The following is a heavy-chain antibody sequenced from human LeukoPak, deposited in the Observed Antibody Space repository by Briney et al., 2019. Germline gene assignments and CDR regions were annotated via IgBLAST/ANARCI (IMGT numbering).Heavy chain of an antibody. Sequence: PGGSLRLSCAASGFTVSSNYMSWVRQAPGKGLEWVSIIYSGGNTYYADSVKGRFTISRDNSKSTLHLQMNNLTAEDTAVYYCARCLLVQGYYYGMDVWGQGTTVTVSS. CDR3: ARCLLVQGYYYGMDV. J-gene: IGHJ6*02. D-gene: IGHD3-3*01. CDR1: GFTVSSNY. CDR2: IYSGGNT. V-gene: IGHV3-66*01.